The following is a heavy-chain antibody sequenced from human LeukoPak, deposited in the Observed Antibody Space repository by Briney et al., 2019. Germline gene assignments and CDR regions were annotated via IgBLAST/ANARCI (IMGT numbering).Heavy chain of an antibody. J-gene: IGHJ2*01. V-gene: IGHV1-46*01. CDR1: GYTFTSYY. D-gene: IGHD6-19*01. Sequence: ASVKVSCMASGYTFTSYYMHWVRQAPGQGLEWMGIINPSGGSTSYAQKFQGRVTMTRDTSTSTVYMELSSLRSEDTAVYYCARGPPPRYSSGWYGWYFDLWGRGTLVTVSS. CDR2: INPSGGST. CDR3: ARGPPPRYSSGWYGWYFDL.